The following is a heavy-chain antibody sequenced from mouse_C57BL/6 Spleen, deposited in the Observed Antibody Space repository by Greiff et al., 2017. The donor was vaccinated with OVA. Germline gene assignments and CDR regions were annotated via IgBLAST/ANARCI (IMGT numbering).Heavy chain of an antibody. Sequence: EVQLQQSGPELVKPGASVKMSCKASGYRFTDYNMHWVKQSHGKSLEWIGYINPNNGGTSYNQKFKGKATLTVNKSSSTAYMELRSLTSEDSAVYYCARGDYGNFYWYFDVWGTGTTVTVSS. CDR2: INPNNGGT. V-gene: IGHV1-22*01. CDR1: GYRFTDYN. CDR3: ARGDYGNFYWYFDV. J-gene: IGHJ1*03. D-gene: IGHD2-1*01.